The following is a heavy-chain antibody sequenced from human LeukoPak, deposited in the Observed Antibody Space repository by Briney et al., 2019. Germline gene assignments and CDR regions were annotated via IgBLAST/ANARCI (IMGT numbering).Heavy chain of an antibody. J-gene: IGHJ4*02. V-gene: IGHV4-4*07. CDR3: ARDVVAAAGSFDY. Sequence: PSETLSLACTVSGESINSFYWSWIRQPAGKGLEWIGRIYSSGSTNYSPSLKSRVTMSVDTSKNQFSLKLSSVTAAGTAVYYCARDVVAAAGSFDYWGQGTQVTVSS. CDR1: GESINSFY. CDR2: IYSSGST. D-gene: IGHD6-13*01.